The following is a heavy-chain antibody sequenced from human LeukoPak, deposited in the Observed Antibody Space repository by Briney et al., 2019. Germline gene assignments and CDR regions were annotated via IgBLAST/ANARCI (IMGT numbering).Heavy chain of an antibody. J-gene: IGHJ3*02. CDR2: LYYSGST. V-gene: IGHV4-59*01. CDR3: ARLLTSGRYAFDI. D-gene: IGHD6-19*01. CDR1: GDSISSNY. Sequence: SETLSLTCTVSGDSISSNYWTWIRQPPGKGLECIGYLYYSGSTNYNPSLKSRVTISVDTSKNQFSLKLSSVTAADTAVYYCARLLTSGRYAFDIWGQGTMVTVSS.